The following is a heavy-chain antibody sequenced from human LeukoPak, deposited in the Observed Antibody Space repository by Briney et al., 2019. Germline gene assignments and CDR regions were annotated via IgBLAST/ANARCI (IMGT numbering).Heavy chain of an antibody. CDR3: ARESRVHYYMDV. CDR1: GDSISSSY. CDR2: INYSGST. D-gene: IGHD1-1*01. Sequence: SXTLSLTCSVSGDSISSSYWSWIRQPPGKGLEWIGYINYSGSTNYNPSLKSRVTISVDTSKNQFSLKLSSVTAADTAVYYCARESRVHYYMDVWGKGTTVTVSS. V-gene: IGHV4-59*01. J-gene: IGHJ6*03.